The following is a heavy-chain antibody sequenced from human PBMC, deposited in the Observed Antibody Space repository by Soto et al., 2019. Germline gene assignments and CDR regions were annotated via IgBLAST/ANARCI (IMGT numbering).Heavy chain of an antibody. CDR1: SGSISSSNW. Sequence: PSETLSLTCAVSSGSISSSNWWSWVRQPPGKGLEWIGEIYHSGSTNYNPSLNSRVTISVDKSKNQFSLKLSSVTAADTAVYYCARDIRKGGSSSSDYYYGMDVWGQGTTVTVSS. CDR3: ARDIRKGGSSSSDYYYGMDV. V-gene: IGHV4-4*02. D-gene: IGHD6-6*01. CDR2: IYHSGST. J-gene: IGHJ6*02.